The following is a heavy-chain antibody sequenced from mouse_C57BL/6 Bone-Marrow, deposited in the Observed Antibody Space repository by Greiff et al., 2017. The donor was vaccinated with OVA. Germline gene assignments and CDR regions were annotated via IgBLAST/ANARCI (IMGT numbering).Heavy chain of an antibody. CDR2: IRSKSSNYAT. V-gene: IGHV10-3*01. CDR1: GFTFNTYA. CDR3: VREGPRLTSPFYFDY. D-gene: IGHD4-1*01. J-gene: IGHJ2*01. Sequence: EVQRVESGGGLVQPKGSLKLSCAASGFTFNTYAMHWVRQAPGKGLEWVARIRSKSSNYATYYADSVKDRFTISRDDSQSMLYLQMNNLKTEDTAMYYCVREGPRLTSPFYFDYWGQGTTLTVSS.